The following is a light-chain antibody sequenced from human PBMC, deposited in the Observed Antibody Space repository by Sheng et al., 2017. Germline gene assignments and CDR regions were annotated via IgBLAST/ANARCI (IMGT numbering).Light chain of an antibody. J-gene: IGKJ4*01. CDR3: QQSKSSSLT. V-gene: IGKV1D-12*01. Sequence: DIQMTQSPSSVSASLGDRVTITCRASQPISTWIAWYQQKPGGAPKLLISVASDLQSGVPSRFSGSGSGTDFTLTINGLEPEDFAIYYCQQSKSSSLTFGGGTKVE. CDR1: QPISTW. CDR2: VAS.